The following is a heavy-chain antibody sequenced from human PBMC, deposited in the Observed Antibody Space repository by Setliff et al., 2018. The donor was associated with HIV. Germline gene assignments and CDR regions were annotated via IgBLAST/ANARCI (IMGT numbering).Heavy chain of an antibody. D-gene: IGHD3-10*01. J-gene: IGHJ4*02. CDR1: GGSISSYY. V-gene: IGHV4-4*09. CDR3: ARLSGDYYYFGSGIYY. Sequence: NPSETLSLTCTVSGGSISSYYWSWIRQPPGKGLEWIGYIYTSGSTNYNPSLKSRVTISLDTSKNQFSLKPTSVTAADTAVYYCARLSGDYYYFGSGIYYWGQGTLVTVSS. CDR2: IYTSGST.